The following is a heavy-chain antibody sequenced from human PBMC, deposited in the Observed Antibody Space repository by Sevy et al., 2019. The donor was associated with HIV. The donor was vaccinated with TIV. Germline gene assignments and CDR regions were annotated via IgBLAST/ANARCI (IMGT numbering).Heavy chain of an antibody. J-gene: IGHJ4*02. Sequence: SETLSLNCAVYGGSFSGYYWSWIRQPPGKGLEWIGEINHSGSTNYNPSLKSRVTISVDTSKNKFSLKLSSVTAADTAVDYCARGWGAAAGMGYLGQGTLVTVSS. V-gene: IGHV4-34*01. CDR1: GGSFSGYY. D-gene: IGHD6-13*01. CDR2: INHSGST. CDR3: ARGWGAAAGMGY.